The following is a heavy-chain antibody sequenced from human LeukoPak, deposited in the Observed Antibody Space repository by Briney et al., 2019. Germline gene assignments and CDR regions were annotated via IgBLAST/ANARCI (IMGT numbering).Heavy chain of an antibody. CDR1: GGSFSGYY. D-gene: IGHD3-10*01. Sequence: PSETLSLTCAVFGGSFSGYYWGWIRQPPGKGLEWIGSIYHSGSTYYNPSLKSRVTISVDTSKNQFSLKLSSVTAADTAVYYCARDPLGFGENDYWGQGTLVTVSS. J-gene: IGHJ4*02. CDR2: IYHSGST. CDR3: ARDPLGFGENDY. V-gene: IGHV4-38-2*02.